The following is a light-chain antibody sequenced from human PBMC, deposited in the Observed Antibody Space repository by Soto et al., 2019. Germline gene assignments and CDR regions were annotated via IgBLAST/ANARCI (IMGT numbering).Light chain of an antibody. Sequence: DIQMTQSPSSLSASVGDRVTITCQASQDISNYLNWYQQKPGKAPKLLIYDASNLETGVPSRFSGSGSRTDFTFTISSLQPEDIATYYCPQYDNLPQGVTFGPGTKVDIK. CDR1: QDISNY. CDR3: PQYDNLPQGVT. V-gene: IGKV1-33*01. CDR2: DAS. J-gene: IGKJ3*01.